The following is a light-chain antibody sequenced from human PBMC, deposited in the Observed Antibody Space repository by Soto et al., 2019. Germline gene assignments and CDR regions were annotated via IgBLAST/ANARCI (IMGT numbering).Light chain of an antibody. J-gene: IGLJ2*01. V-gene: IGLV3-21*04. CDR3: QLWDSGSYHVG. Sequence: SYELTQPPSVSVAPGRTARITCGAINIGSESVHWYQQKPGQAPVLVIDYDSDRPSEIPERFSGSNSGNTATLTISRVEAGDAADYYCQLWDSGSYHVGFGGGTKLTVL. CDR2: YDS. CDR1: NIGSES.